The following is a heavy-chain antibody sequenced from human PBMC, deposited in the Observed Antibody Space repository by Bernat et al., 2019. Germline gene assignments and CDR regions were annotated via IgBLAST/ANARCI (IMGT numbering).Heavy chain of an antibody. CDR3: ARGEGEYSYGQFYGMDV. CDR1: GGTFSRYA. D-gene: IGHD2/OR15-2a*01. J-gene: IGHJ6*02. Sequence: QVQVVQSGAEVKKPGSSVKVSCKASGGTFSRYAIHWVRQAPGQGLEWLGGIIPMFGTEKYARKFQDRVTSSADESTSTVYMEVRSLKSKDTAVYYCARGEGEYSYGQFYGMDVWGQGTTVTVSS. V-gene: IGHV1-69*12. CDR2: IIPMFGTE.